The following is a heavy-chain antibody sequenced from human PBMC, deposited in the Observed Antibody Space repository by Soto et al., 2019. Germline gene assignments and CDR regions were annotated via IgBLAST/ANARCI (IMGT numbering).Heavy chain of an antibody. D-gene: IGHD4-17*01. V-gene: IGHV3-49*03. CDR3: TRDTVTTEVKIFDY. CDR2: IRSKAYGGTT. Sequence: GGSLRLSCTASGFTFGDYAMSWFRQAPGKGLEWVGFIRSKAYGGTTEYAASVKGRFTISRDDSKSIAYLQMNSLKTEDTAVYYCTRDTVTTEVKIFDYWGQGTLVTVSS. CDR1: GFTFGDYA. J-gene: IGHJ4*02.